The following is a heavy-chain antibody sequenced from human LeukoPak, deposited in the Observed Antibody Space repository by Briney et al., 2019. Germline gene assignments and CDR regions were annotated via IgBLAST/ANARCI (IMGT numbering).Heavy chain of an antibody. CDR2: INPNSGGT. V-gene: IGHV1-2*02. D-gene: IGHD1-26*01. Sequence: ASVKVSCKASGYTFTSYDINWVRQATGQGLEWMGWINPNSGGTNYAQKFQGRVTMTRDTSISTAYMELSRLRSDDTAVYYCARAWEPHYMDVWGKGTTVTVSS. CDR3: ARAWEPHYMDV. J-gene: IGHJ6*03. CDR1: GYTFTSYD.